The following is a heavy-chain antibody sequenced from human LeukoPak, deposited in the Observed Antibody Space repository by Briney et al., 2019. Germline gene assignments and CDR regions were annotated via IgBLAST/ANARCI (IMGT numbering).Heavy chain of an antibody. D-gene: IGHD1-1*01. CDR2: IHYSGST. Sequence: SETLSLTCSVSGTSISSYYWSWIRQPPGKGLEWIGYIHYSGSTNYNPSLKSRVTISVDTSKNQFSLKLSSVTAADTAVYYCARRSPNWAYYFDYWGQGSLVTVPS. CDR3: ARRSPNWAYYFDY. CDR1: GTSISSYY. V-gene: IGHV4-59*08. J-gene: IGHJ4*02.